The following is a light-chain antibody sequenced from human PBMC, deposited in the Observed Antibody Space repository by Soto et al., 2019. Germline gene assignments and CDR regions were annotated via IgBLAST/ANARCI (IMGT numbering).Light chain of an antibody. CDR3: LQYNGYYRT. CDR2: DAS. J-gene: IGKJ1*01. Sequence: DIQMTQSPSSLSASVGDRVTITCQASQDISNYLNWYQQRPGKAPNLLIFDASTLESGVPSRFSGSGSGTTFTLTISSLQSDDFATYYCLQYNGYYRTFGQGTKVEIK. V-gene: IGKV1-5*01. CDR1: QDISNY.